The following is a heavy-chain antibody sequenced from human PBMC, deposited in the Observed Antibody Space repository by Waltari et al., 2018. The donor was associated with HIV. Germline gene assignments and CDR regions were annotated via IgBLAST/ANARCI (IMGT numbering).Heavy chain of an antibody. Sequence: QVQLVQSGAEVKKPGASVKVSCKASGYTFTGYYMHWVRQAPGQGLEWMGWINPNSGGTNYAQKFQGRVTMTRDTSSSTAYMELNSLRSDDTAVYYCARDPRGSWGAFDIWGQGTMVTVSS. CDR2: INPNSGGT. J-gene: IGHJ3*02. CDR3: ARDPRGSWGAFDI. CDR1: GYTFTGYY. V-gene: IGHV1-2*02. D-gene: IGHD1-26*01.